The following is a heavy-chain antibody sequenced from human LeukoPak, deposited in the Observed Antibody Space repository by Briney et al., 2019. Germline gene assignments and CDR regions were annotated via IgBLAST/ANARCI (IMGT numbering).Heavy chain of an antibody. D-gene: IGHD6-19*01. CDR2: ISSSSSTI. V-gene: IGHV3-48*01. CDR1: GFTFSSYS. J-gene: IGHJ4*02. CDR3: ARGGSSGWYRQYYFDY. Sequence: GGSLRLSCAASGFTFSSYSMNWVRQAPGKGLEWVSYISSSSSTIYYADSVKGRFTISRDNAKNSLYLQMNSLRAEDTAVYYCARGGSSGWYRQYYFDYWGQGTLVTVSS.